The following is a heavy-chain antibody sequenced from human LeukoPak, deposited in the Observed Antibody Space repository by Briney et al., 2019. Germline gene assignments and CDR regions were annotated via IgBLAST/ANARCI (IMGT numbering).Heavy chain of an antibody. D-gene: IGHD3-10*01. CDR2: IYYSGNT. V-gene: IGHV4-59*01. J-gene: IGHJ3*02. Sequence: SETLSLTCSVSGDSISSYYWSWIRQPPGKGLGWIGYIYYSGNTNYNPSLKSRVTISEDTSKNQFSLKLSSVNDADTAVYYCARYVSGSFFAFDIWGQGTMVTVSS. CDR1: GDSISSYY. CDR3: ARYVSGSFFAFDI.